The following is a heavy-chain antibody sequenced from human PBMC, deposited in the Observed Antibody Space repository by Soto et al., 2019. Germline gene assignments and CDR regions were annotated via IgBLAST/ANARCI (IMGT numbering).Heavy chain of an antibody. Sequence: GGSLRLSCAASGFTFSSYGMHGVRQATGKGLEWVAVIWYDGSNKYYADSVKGRFTISRDNSKNTLYLQMNSLRAEDTAVYYCARDGDGELLSGWFDPWGQGTLVTVSS. V-gene: IGHV3-33*01. CDR3: ARDGDGELLSGWFDP. J-gene: IGHJ5*02. CDR1: GFTFSSYG. D-gene: IGHD3-10*01. CDR2: IWYDGSNK.